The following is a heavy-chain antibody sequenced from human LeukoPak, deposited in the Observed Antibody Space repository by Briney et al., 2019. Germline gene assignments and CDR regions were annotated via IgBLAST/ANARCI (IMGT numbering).Heavy chain of an antibody. CDR3: ARXRYYYRSGSYYGAPYYMDV. CDR1: GGSFSGYY. V-gene: IGHV4-34*01. Sequence: KTSETLSLTCAVYGGSFSGYYWSWIRQPPGKGLEWIGEINHSGSTNYNPSLKSRVTISVDTSKNQFSLKLSSVTAADTAVYYCARXRYYYRSGSYYGAPYYMDVWGKGTTVTISS. CDR2: INHSGST. D-gene: IGHD3-10*01. J-gene: IGHJ6*03.